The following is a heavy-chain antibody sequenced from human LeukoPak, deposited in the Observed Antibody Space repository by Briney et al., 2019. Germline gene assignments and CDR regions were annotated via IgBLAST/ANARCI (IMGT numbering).Heavy chain of an antibody. CDR3: ARDPDGGADFDF. D-gene: IGHD4-23*01. CDR1: GYTFTSYG. Sequence: ASVKVSCKASGYTFTSYGISWVRQAPGRGLEWMGRINPYNGDTNFPQNLQGRVTMTTDTSTSTAYMELRSLRSDDTAVYYCARDPDGGADFDFWGRGTLVTVSS. J-gene: IGHJ4*02. CDR2: INPYNGDT. V-gene: IGHV1-18*01.